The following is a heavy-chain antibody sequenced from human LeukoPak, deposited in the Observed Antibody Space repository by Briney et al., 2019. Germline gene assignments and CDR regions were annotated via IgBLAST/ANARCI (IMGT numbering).Heavy chain of an antibody. CDR2: ISSSSSFI. Sequence: GGSLRLSCAASGFTFSSYAMSWVRQAPGKGLEWVSAISSSSSFIYYADSVKGRFTISRDNVKNSLYLQMHSLRAEDTAVYYCARVGSSGWYDYWGQGTLVTVSS. V-gene: IGHV3-21*01. CDR1: GFTFSSYA. D-gene: IGHD6-19*01. CDR3: ARVGSSGWYDY. J-gene: IGHJ4*02.